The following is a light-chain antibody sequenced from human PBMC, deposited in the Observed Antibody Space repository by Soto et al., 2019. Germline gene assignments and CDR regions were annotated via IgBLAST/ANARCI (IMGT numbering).Light chain of an antibody. V-gene: IGKV3-20*01. J-gene: IGKJ1*01. Sequence: TQSAGNLSVCPGERATLXCRASQTFVNDFCWYQQNTGEAHRPLIYSASTRDTGIPPMFSGSGCGTDFTITISRLEPEDFAVYDCQQYGSSGTFGQGTKVDIK. CDR1: QTFVNDF. CDR3: QQYGSSGT. CDR2: SAS.